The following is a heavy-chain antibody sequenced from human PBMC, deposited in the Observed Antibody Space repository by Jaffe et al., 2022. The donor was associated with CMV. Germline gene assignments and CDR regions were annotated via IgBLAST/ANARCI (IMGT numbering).Heavy chain of an antibody. J-gene: IGHJ5*02. D-gene: IGHD6-13*01. V-gene: IGHV4-39*01. CDR3: ARSLAAAARRWFDP. CDR2: IYYSGST. Sequence: QLQLQESGPGLVKPSETLSLTCTVSGGSISSSSYYWGWIRQPPGKGLEWIGSIYYSGSTYYNPSLKSRVTISVDTSKNQFSLKLSSVTAADTAVYYCARSLAAAARRWFDPWGQGTLVTVSS. CDR1: GGSISSSSYY.